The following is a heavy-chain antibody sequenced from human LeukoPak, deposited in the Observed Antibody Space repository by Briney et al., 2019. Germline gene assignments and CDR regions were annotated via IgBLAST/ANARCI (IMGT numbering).Heavy chain of an antibody. J-gene: IGHJ4*02. Sequence: GSLILSCAASGFTFSNSEMNWVRQAPGKGLGWVSYIISSGRTIYYADSVKGRFTISRDNAKNSLYLQMNSLRAEDTAVYYCARDSTYGDFDYWGQGTLVTVSS. CDR3: ARDSTYGDFDY. V-gene: IGHV3-48*03. CDR1: GFTFSNSE. D-gene: IGHD3-10*01. CDR2: IISSGRTI.